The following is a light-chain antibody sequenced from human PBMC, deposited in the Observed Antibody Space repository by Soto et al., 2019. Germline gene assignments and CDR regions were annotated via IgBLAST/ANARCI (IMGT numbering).Light chain of an antibody. CDR3: QVWASSSDQPYVV. J-gene: IGLJ2*01. CDR2: DDS. V-gene: IGLV3-21*02. Sequence: SSELTQPPSVSVAPGQTARITCGGNNIGSKSVHWYQQKPGQAPVLVVYDDSDRPSGIPERFSGSNSGNTATLTISRVEAGDEADYYCQVWASSSDQPYVVFGGGTKLTVL. CDR1: NIGSKS.